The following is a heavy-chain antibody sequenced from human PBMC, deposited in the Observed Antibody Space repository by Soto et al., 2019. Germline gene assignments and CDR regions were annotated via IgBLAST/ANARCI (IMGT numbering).Heavy chain of an antibody. V-gene: IGHV3-9*01. J-gene: IGHJ4*02. CDR2: ISWNGAFA. CDR1: GFNFDDHA. CDR3: TRDIFRTITTIDY. Sequence: SLRLSCAASGFNFDDHAMNWVRQVPGKGLEWVSGISWNGAFAGYANSVKGRFTISRDNAKNSLTLLMNGLRPEDTALYYCTRDIFRTITTIDYWGQGTLVTVSS. D-gene: IGHD1-1*01.